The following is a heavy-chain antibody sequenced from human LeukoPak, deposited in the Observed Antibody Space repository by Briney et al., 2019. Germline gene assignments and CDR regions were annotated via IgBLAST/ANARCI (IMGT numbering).Heavy chain of an antibody. CDR1: GFTFSSYE. D-gene: IGHD6-19*01. J-gene: IGHJ4*02. V-gene: IGHV3-48*03. CDR2: ISSSGSTI. Sequence: PGGSLRLSCAASGFTFSSYEMNWVRQAPGNGLAWVSYISSSGSTIYYADSVKGRFTISRDNAKNSLYLQMNSLRAEDTAVYYCARDKKQWLVSGGSDYWGQGTLVTVSS. CDR3: ARDKKQWLVSGGSDY.